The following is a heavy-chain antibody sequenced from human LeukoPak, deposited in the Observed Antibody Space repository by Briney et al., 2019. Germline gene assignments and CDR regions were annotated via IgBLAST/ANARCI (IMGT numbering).Heavy chain of an antibody. CDR3: ERSGEANYYYMDF. D-gene: IGHD3-10*01. Sequence: SETLSLTCTVSSDSISISDYYWAWIRQPPGRGLEWIGSIYHSGSTYYSPSLKTPVTITVNKSKHTFSLKLSAVTTPATAMVYWERSGEANYYYMDFWGKGTTVTVSS. CDR2: IYHSGST. CDR1: SDSISISDYY. J-gene: IGHJ6*03. V-gene: IGHV4-39*07.